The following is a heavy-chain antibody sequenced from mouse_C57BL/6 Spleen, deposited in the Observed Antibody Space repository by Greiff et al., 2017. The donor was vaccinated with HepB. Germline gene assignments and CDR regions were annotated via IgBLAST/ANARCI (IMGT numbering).Heavy chain of an antibody. CDR3: ARGVLLDY. V-gene: IGHV3-6*01. D-gene: IGHD2-14*01. CDR1: GYSITSGYY. CDR2: ISYDGSN. J-gene: IGHJ2*01. Sequence: EVQRVESGPGLVKPSQSLSLTCSVTGYSITSGYYWNWIRQFPGNKLEWMGYISYDGSNNYNPSLKNRISITRDTSKNHFFLKLNSVTTEDTATYYCARGVLLDYWGQGTTLTVSS.